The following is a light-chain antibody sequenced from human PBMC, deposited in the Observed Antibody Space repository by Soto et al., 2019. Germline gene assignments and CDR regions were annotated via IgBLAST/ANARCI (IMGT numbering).Light chain of an antibody. J-gene: IGKJ5*01. V-gene: IGKV1-39*01. CDR3: QQRSNWPPNIT. CDR2: AAS. CDR1: QSISSY. Sequence: DIQMTQSPSSLSASVGDRVTITCRASQSISSYLNWYQQKPGKAPKLLIYAASSLQSGVPSRFSGSGSGTDFTLTISSLEPEDFAVYYCQQRSNWPPNITFGQGTRLEIK.